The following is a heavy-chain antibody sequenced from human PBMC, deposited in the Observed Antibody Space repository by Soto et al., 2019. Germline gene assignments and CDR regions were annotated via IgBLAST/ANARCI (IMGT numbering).Heavy chain of an antibody. CDR2: IIPIFGTA. V-gene: IGHV1-69*13. J-gene: IGHJ4*02. CDR1: GGTFSSDA. Sequence: ASVKVSCKASGGTFSSDAISWVRQAPGQGLEWMGGIIPIFGTANYAQKFQGRVTITADESTSTAYMELSSLRSEDTAVYYCARGERWELPFFDYWGQGTLVTVSS. D-gene: IGHD1-26*01. CDR3: ARGERWELPFFDY.